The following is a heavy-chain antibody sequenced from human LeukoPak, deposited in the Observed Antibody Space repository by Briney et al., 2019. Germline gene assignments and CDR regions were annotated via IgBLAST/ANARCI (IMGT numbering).Heavy chain of an antibody. J-gene: IGHJ5*02. CDR1: GFTFSSYA. CDR2: ISYDGSNK. CDR3: ASFRVAVAGTPPSVYNWFDP. Sequence: GRSLRLSCAASGFTFSSYAMHWVRQAPGKGLEWVAVISYDGSNKYYADSVKGRFTISRDNSKNTLYLQMNSLRAEDTAVYYCASFRVAVAGTPPSVYNWFDPWGQGTLVTVSS. V-gene: IGHV3-30-3*01. D-gene: IGHD6-19*01.